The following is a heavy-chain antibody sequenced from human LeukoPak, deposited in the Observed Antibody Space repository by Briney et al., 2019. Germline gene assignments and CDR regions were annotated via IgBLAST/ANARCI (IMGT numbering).Heavy chain of an antibody. CDR1: GGSFSGYY. CDR2: INHSGST. V-gene: IGHV4-34*01. CDR3: ARGPRKGKEQLVLGPAFDI. Sequence: SETLSLTCAVYGGSFSGYYWSWIRQPPGKGLEWIGEINHSGSTNYNPSLKSRVTISVDTSKNQFSLKLSSVTAADTAVYYCARGPRKGKEQLVLGPAFDIWGQGTMVTVSS. J-gene: IGHJ3*02. D-gene: IGHD6-13*01.